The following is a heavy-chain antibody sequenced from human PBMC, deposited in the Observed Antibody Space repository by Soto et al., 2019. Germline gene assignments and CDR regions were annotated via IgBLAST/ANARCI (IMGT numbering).Heavy chain of an antibody. V-gene: IGHV3-30*18. CDR3: AKVLEWLFYYYGMDV. Sequence: PGGSLRLSCAASGFTFSSYGMHWVRQAPGKGLEWVAVISYDGSNKYYADSVKGRFTISRDNSKNTLYLQMNSLRAEDTAVYYCAKVLEWLFYYYGMDVWGQGTTVTVSS. CDR2: ISYDGSNK. CDR1: GFTFSSYG. J-gene: IGHJ6*02. D-gene: IGHD3-3*01.